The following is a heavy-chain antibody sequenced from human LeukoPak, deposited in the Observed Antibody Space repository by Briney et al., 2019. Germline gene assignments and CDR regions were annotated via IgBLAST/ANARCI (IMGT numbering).Heavy chain of an antibody. CDR3: ARGAERSSAIVEVIEAFDI. V-gene: IGHV4-4*07. J-gene: IGHJ3*02. D-gene: IGHD3-22*01. CDR1: GGSISSYY. CDR2: IYTSGST. Sequence: PSETLSLTXTVSGGSISSYYWSWIRQPAGKGLEWIGRIYTSGSTNYNPSLKSRVTMSVDTSKNQFSLKLSSVTAADTAVYYCARGAERSSAIVEVIEAFDIWGQGTMVTVSS.